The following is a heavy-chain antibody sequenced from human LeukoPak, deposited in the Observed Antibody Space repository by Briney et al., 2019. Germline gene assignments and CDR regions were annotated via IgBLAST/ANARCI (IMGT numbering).Heavy chain of an antibody. Sequence: GRSLRLSCAASGFTFSSYAMHWVRQAPGKGLEWVAAISYDGSNKYYADSVKGRFTISRDNSKNTLYLQMNSLRAEDTAVYYCARDLERLAAAGQFYYYGMDVWGQGTTVTVSS. CDR1: GFTFSSYA. D-gene: IGHD6-13*01. CDR2: ISYDGSNK. CDR3: ARDLERLAAAGQFYYYGMDV. J-gene: IGHJ6*02. V-gene: IGHV3-30-3*01.